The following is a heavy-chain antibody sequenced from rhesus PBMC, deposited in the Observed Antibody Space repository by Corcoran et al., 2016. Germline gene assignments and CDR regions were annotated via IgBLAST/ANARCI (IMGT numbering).Heavy chain of an antibody. CDR3: ARVPVIAADADY. D-gene: IGHD6-25*01. V-gene: IGHV4-106*01. CDR2: YYGSGGGT. CDR1: GGSISDDYY. Sequence: QLQLQESGPGLVKPSETLSLTCAVSGGSISDDYYWSWIRQPPGKGLEWIGYYYGSGGGTNYNPSLKNRVTISIDPSKNQFSLKLSSVTAADTAVYYCARVPVIAADADYWGQGVLVTVSS. J-gene: IGHJ4*01.